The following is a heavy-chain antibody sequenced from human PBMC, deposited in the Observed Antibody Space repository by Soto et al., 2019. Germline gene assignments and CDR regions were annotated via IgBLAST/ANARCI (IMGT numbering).Heavy chain of an antibody. CDR2: ISGSGGST. J-gene: IGHJ4*02. CDR3: AKDEVQLWLQSPFDY. V-gene: IGHV3-23*01. CDR1: GFTFSSYA. D-gene: IGHD5-18*01. Sequence: GGSLRLSCAASGFTFSSYAMSWVRQAPGKGLEWVSAISGSGGSTYYADSVKGRFTISRDNSKNTLYLQMNSLRAEDTAVYYCAKDEVQLWLQSPFDYWGQGSLVIVSS.